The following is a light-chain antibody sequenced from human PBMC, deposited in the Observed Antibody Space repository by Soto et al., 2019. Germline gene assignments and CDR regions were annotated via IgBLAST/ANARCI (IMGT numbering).Light chain of an antibody. CDR2: LNSDCSH. CDR1: SGHSSYA. Sequence: QPVLTQSPSASASLGASVKLTCTLSSGHSSYAIAWHQQQPEKGPRYLMKLNSDCSHSKGDGIPDRFSGSSSGAERYLTISSLQSEDEADYYCQTWGTGIQVFGTGTQLTVL. J-gene: IGLJ1*01. V-gene: IGLV4-69*01. CDR3: QTWGTGIQV.